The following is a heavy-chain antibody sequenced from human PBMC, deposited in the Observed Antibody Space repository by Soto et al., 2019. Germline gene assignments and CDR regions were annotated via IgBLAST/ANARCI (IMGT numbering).Heavy chain of an antibody. V-gene: IGHV3-53*01. CDR3: ARPRYTQTYSRRFLDY. J-gene: IGHJ4*02. CDR2: LYTGTDT. CDR1: GFTVSSSY. D-gene: IGHD2-15*01. Sequence: GGSLRLSCAASGFTVSSSYLTWVRQAPGKGLEWVAILYTGTDTVYADSVKGRFTISRDSSKNTLYLQMHSIRADDTAMYFCARPRYTQTYSRRFLDYWGKGSLVTV.